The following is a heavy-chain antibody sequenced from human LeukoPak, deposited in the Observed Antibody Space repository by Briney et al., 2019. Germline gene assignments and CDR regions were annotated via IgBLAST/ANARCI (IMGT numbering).Heavy chain of an antibody. Sequence: SETLSLTCTVSGGSISSYYWSCIRQPAGKGLECIGRIYTTGSTKYNASRKSRVTMSVDTSKNQFSLKLSYVTAEDTAVYYCARSGVTNYYSMDVWGKGTTVTVSS. J-gene: IGHJ6*03. V-gene: IGHV4-4*07. CDR2: IYTTGST. CDR1: GGSISSYY. D-gene: IGHD5-18*01. CDR3: ARSGVTNYYSMDV.